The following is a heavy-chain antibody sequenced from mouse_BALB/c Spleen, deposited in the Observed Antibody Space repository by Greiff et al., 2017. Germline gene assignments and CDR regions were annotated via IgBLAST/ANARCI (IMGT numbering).Heavy chain of an antibody. CDR1: GFSLTSYG. J-gene: IGHJ3*01. CDR3: ATEDGGGFAY. CDR2: IWSGGST. Sequence: VQLQQSGPGLVQPSQSLSITCTVSGFSLTSYGVHWVRQSPGKGLEWLGVIWSGGSTDYNAAFISRLSISKDNSKSQVFFKMNSLQADDTAIYYCATEDGGGFAYWGQGTLVTVSA. D-gene: IGHD2-3*01. V-gene: IGHV2-4-1*01.